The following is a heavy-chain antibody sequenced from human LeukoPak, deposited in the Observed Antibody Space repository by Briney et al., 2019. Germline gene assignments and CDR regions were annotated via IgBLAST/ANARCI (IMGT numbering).Heavy chain of an antibody. D-gene: IGHD3-3*01. CDR2: INPNSGGT. CDR1: GYTFTGYY. CDR3: ARIYDFWSGIDY. J-gene: IGHJ4*02. Sequence: GASVKVSCKASGYTFTGYYMHWVRQAPGQGLEGMGRINPNSGGTNYAQKFQGRVTMTRDTSISTAYMELSRLRSDDTAVYYCARIYDFWSGIDYWGQGTLVTVSS. V-gene: IGHV1-2*06.